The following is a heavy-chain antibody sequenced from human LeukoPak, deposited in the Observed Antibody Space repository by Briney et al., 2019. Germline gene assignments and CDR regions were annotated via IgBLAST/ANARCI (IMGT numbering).Heavy chain of an antibody. CDR3: ARGYSYGQYYFDY. D-gene: IGHD5-18*01. CDR1: GFTFSSYA. Sequence: SGGSLRLSCAASGFTFSSYAMHWVRQAPGKGLEYVSAISSNGGSTYYANSVKGRFTISRDNSKNTLYLQMGSLRAEDMAVYYCARGYSYGQYYFDYWGQGTLVTVSS. V-gene: IGHV3-64*01. J-gene: IGHJ4*02. CDR2: ISSNGGST.